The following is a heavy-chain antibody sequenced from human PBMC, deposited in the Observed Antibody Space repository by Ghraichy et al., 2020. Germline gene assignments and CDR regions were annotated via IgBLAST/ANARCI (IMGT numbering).Heavy chain of an antibody. CDR1: GFTFSNYE. CDR2: ISSSGNTI. D-gene: IGHD1/OR15-1a*01. CDR3: AREGTFGTYFDY. Sequence: GGSLRLSCAASGFTFSNYEMNWVRQAPGKGLEWVSYISSSGNTIYYADSVKGRFTISRDNAKKSLYLQMNSLRAEDTAVYYCAREGTFGTYFDYWGQGTLVTVSS. V-gene: IGHV3-48*03. J-gene: IGHJ4*02.